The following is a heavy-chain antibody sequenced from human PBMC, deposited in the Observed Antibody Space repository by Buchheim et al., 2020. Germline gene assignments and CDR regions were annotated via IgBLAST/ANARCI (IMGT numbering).Heavy chain of an antibody. J-gene: IGHJ4*02. Sequence: QLQPQEPGPGLVKPSETLSLTCTVSGDSISSSSYYWGWIRPPPGKGLEWIGSIYYSESTYYNPSLTSRVTISVDTSKNQFSLRLSAVAAADTAVYYCARHRITGATGRGYYFDYWGQGTL. V-gene: IGHV4-39*01. CDR2: IYYSEST. CDR1: GDSISSSSYY. D-gene: IGHD1-7*01. CDR3: ARHRITGATGRGYYFDY.